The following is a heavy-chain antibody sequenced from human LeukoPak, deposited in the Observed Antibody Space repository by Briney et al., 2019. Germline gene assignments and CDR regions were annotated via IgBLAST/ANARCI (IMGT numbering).Heavy chain of an antibody. Sequence: GGSLRLSCAASGFTFDDYGMSWVRQAPGKGLEWISGVNWNGGSTGYADSVKGRFTISRDNAKNSLYLQMNSLRAEDTALYYCAKGGGSGSYYSRDYFDYWGQGTLVTVSS. CDR3: AKGGGSGSYYSRDYFDY. V-gene: IGHV3-20*04. D-gene: IGHD3-10*01. CDR2: VNWNGGST. CDR1: GFTFDDYG. J-gene: IGHJ4*02.